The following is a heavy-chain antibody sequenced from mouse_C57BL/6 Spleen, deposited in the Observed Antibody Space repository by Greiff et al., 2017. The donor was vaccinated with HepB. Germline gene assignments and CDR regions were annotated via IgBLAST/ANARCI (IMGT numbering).Heavy chain of an antibody. D-gene: IGHD2-1*01. V-gene: IGHV5-17*01. J-gene: IGHJ4*01. CDR2: ISSGSSTI. CDR1: GFTFSDYG. Sequence: EVQLVESGGGLVKPGGSLKLSCAASGFTFSDYGMHWVRQAPEKGLEWVAYISSGSSTIYYADTVKGRFTISRDNAKNTLFLQMTSLRSEDTAMYYCARPGNYADYAMDYWGQGTSVTVSS. CDR3: ARPGNYADYAMDY.